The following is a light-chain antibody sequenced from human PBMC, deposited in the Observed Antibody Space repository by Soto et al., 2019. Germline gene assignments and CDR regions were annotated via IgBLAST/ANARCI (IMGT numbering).Light chain of an antibody. Sequence: EIVLTQSPGTLSLSPGERATLSCRASQSVSSSYLAWYLQKPGQAPRLLIYGASRRATGIPDRFSGSGSGTDFTLTISRLEPEDFAVYYCQQFGSSPLTFGGGTKVEIK. CDR2: GAS. CDR3: QQFGSSPLT. V-gene: IGKV3-20*01. CDR1: QSVSSSY. J-gene: IGKJ4*01.